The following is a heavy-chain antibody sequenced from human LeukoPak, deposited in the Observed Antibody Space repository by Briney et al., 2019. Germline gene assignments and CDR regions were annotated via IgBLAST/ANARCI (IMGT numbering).Heavy chain of an antibody. J-gene: IGHJ6*02. V-gene: IGHV3-64*01. D-gene: IGHD3-10*01. Sequence: GGSLRLSCAASGFTFSSYAMHWVRQAPGKGLEYVSAISSNGGSTYYANSVKGRFTISRDNSKNTLYLQMNSLRAEDTAVYYCARVLYGSAYGMDVWGQGTTVTVSS. CDR3: ARVLYGSAYGMDV. CDR1: GFTFSSYA. CDR2: ISSNGGST.